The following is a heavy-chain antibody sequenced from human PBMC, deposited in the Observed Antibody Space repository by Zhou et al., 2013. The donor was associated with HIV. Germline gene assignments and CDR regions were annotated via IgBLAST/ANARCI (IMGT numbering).Heavy chain of an antibody. Sequence: QVQLVQSGAEVKKPGASVKVSCKASGYTFTSYYMHWVRQAPGQGLEWMGIINPGGDSTSYAQNFQGRVTMTRDASTSTVYMELSSLRSEDTAVYYCARCSSSRYDAFDIWGQGTMVTVSS. V-gene: IGHV1-46*01. CDR2: INPGGDST. D-gene: IGHD6-6*01. CDR1: GYTFTSYY. J-gene: IGHJ3*02. CDR3: ARCSSSRYDAFDI.